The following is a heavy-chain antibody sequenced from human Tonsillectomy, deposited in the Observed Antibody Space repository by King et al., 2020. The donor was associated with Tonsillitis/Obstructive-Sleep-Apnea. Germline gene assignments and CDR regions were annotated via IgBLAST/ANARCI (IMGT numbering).Heavy chain of an antibody. CDR2: INQDGSEK. Sequence: VQLVESGGGLVQPGGSLRLSCAASGFTFSYYWMSWVRQAPGKGLEWVANINQDGSEKYYVDSVKGRFTISRDNSKNSLCLQMNSLRAEDTAVYYCASVAPIFGVVYYFGYWGPGTLVTVSS. D-gene: IGHD3-3*02. V-gene: IGHV3-7*03. CDR3: ASVAPIFGVVYYFGY. J-gene: IGHJ4*02. CDR1: GFTFSYYW.